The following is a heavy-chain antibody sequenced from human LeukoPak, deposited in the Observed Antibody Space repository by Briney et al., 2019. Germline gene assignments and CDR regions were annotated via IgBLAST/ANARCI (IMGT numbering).Heavy chain of an antibody. CDR3: ASVYSGSYGY. CDR2: INHSGST. J-gene: IGHJ4*02. Sequence: SETLSLTCAVYGGSFSGYYWSWIRQPPGKGLEWIGEINHSGSTNYNPSLKSRVTISVDTSKNQFSLKPSSVTAADTAVYYCASVYSGSYGYWDQGTLVTVSS. V-gene: IGHV4-34*01. D-gene: IGHD1-26*01. CDR1: GGSFSGYY.